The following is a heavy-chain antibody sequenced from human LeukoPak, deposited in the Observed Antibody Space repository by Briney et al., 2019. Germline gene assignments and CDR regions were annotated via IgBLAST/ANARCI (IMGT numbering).Heavy chain of an antibody. Sequence: GGSLRLSCAASGFTFSSYGMSWIRQAPGKGLEWVSFVSSSGSYTMSADSVKGRFTISRDNAKNSLHLQMNSLRAEDTAVYYCARGSRVIDYWGQGTLVTVSS. CDR2: VSSSGSYT. J-gene: IGHJ4*02. D-gene: IGHD2-15*01. CDR1: GFTFSSYG. CDR3: ARGSRVIDY. V-gene: IGHV3-11*05.